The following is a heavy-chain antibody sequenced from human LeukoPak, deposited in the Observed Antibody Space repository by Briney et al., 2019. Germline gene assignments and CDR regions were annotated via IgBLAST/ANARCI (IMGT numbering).Heavy chain of an antibody. CDR1: GYTFISYA. CDR3: ATTMGSGWSRPIDY. D-gene: IGHD6-19*01. CDR2: INAGNGNT. Sequence: ASVKVSCKASGYTFISYAMHWVRQAPGQRLEWMGWINAGNGNTKYSQKFQGRVTITRDTSASTAYMELSSLRSEDTAVYYCATTMGSGWSRPIDYWGQGTLVTVSS. J-gene: IGHJ4*02. V-gene: IGHV1-3*01.